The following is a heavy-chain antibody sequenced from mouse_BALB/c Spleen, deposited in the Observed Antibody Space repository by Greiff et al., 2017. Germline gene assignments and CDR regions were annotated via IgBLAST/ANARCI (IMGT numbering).Heavy chain of an antibody. D-gene: IGHD2-4*01. CDR1: GFTFSSYT. CDR2: ISNGGGST. CDR3: ARHPIYYDYDGFDY. V-gene: IGHV5-12-2*01. J-gene: IGHJ2*01. Sequence: EVKVVESGGGLVQPGGSLKLSCAASGFTFSSYTMSWVRQTPEKRLEWVAYISNGGGSTYYPDTVKGRFTISRDNAKNTLYLQMSSLKSEDTAMYYCARHPIYYDYDGFDYWGQGTTLTVSS.